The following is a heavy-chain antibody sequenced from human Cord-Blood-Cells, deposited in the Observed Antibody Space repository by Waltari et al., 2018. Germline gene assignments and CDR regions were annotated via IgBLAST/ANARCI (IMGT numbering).Heavy chain of an antibody. Sequence: VQLQQWGAGLLTPSETLSLTCAVSGGSFSGYYWSWIRQPPGKGLEWIGEINHSGSTNYNPSLKSRVTISVDTSKNQFSLKLSSVTAADTAVYYCARGLRGHYFDYWGQGTLVTVSS. CDR3: ARGLRGHYFDY. CDR1: GGSFSGYY. V-gene: IGHV4-34*01. CDR2: INHSGST. J-gene: IGHJ4*02.